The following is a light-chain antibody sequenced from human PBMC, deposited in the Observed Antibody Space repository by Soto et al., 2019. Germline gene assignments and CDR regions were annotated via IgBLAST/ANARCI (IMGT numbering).Light chain of an antibody. V-gene: IGKV1-5*03. Sequence: DLQMTQSPSTVSASVGDRVTITCRASQSISSWLAWYQQKPGKAPKILIYKASTLESGVPSRFSGSGSGTEFTLTISSLQPDDFATYYCQQCDSYSLTFGQGTKLEIK. CDR1: QSISSW. CDR2: KAS. J-gene: IGKJ2*01. CDR3: QQCDSYSLT.